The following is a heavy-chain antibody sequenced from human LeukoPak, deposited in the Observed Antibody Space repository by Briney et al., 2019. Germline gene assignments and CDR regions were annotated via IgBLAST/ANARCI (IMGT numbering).Heavy chain of an antibody. CDR3: ATASQLGSYNWFDP. D-gene: IGHD1-1*01. CDR2: IDHTRNT. J-gene: IGHJ5*02. V-gene: IGHV4-34*01. Sequence: SETLSLTCAVYGASFSNSYWSWIRQPPGKGPEWIGEIDHTRNTKYNPSLKGRVTISLDTSKNQFSLDLTSVTATDTAVYYCATASQLGSYNWFDPWGQGTLVTVSS. CDR1: GASFSNSY.